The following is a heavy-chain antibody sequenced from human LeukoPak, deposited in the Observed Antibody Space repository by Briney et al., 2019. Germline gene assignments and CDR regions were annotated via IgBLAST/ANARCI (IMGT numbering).Heavy chain of an antibody. CDR3: AKKVYNSAYNGLDH. CDR2: ITGSGTYT. J-gene: IGHJ5*02. V-gene: IGHV3-23*01. Sequence: GGSLRLSCAAPGFTFTTYAMSWVRQAPGKGLEWVSAITGSGTYTYYADSVRGRFSISIDNSKSTLYLQMNSLKTDDTAVYYCAKKVYNSAYNGLDHRGERPLVAVSS. CDR1: GFTFTTYA. D-gene: IGHD1-1*01.